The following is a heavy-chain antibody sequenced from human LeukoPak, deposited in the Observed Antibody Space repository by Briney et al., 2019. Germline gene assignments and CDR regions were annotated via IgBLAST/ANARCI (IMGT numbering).Heavy chain of an antibody. CDR1: GGSISSGDYY. CDR2: IYYSGST. Sequence: PSQTLCLTCTVSGGSISSGDYYRSWIRQPPGKALESVGYIYYSGSTYYDPSLKSRVTISVDTSKNQFSLKLSSVTAADTAVYYCARAVATVYYYGMDAWGKGTTVTVSS. CDR3: ARAVATVYYYGMDA. D-gene: IGHD5-12*01. J-gene: IGHJ6*04. V-gene: IGHV4-30-4*01.